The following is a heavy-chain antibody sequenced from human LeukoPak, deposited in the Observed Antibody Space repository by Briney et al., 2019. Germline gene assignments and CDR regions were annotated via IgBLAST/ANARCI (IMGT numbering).Heavy chain of an antibody. V-gene: IGHV4-34*01. D-gene: IGHD3-3*01. CDR2: INHSGST. J-gene: IGHJ4*02. CDR1: GGSFSGYY. Sequence: SETLSLTCAVYGGSFSGYYWRWIRQPPGKGLEWIGEINHSGSTNYNPSLKSRVTISVDTSKNQFSLKLSSVTAADTAVYYCARGSRVFGVVIPWGRGTLVTVSS. CDR3: ARGSRVFGVVIP.